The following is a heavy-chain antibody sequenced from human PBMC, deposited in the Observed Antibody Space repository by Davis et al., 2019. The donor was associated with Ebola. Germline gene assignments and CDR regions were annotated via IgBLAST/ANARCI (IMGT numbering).Heavy chain of an antibody. V-gene: IGHV3-30-3*01. CDR1: GFTFSSYA. Sequence: PGGSLRLSCAASGFTFSSYAMHWVRQAPGEGLEWVAVISYDGSNKYYADSVKGRFTISRDNSKNTLYLQMNSLRAEDTAVYYCARDPTRTYYDFWSGSSDYYYGMDVWGQGTTVTVSS. J-gene: IGHJ6*02. CDR3: ARDPTRTYYDFWSGSSDYYYGMDV. CDR2: ISYDGSNK. D-gene: IGHD3-3*01.